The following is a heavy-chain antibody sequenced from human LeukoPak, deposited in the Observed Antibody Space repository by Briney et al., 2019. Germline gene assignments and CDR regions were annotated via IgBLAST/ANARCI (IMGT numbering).Heavy chain of an antibody. V-gene: IGHV3-15*01. Sequence: PGGSLRLSCAASGFTFSNAWMAWVRQAPGMGLEWVGRIRSKNDGGTIGYAAPVKDRFTISRDDSKDTLYLQMNSLEIEDTAVYFCTTDRTMKGYWGQGTLVTVSS. J-gene: IGHJ4*02. D-gene: IGHD3-22*01. CDR2: IRSKNDGGTI. CDR3: TTDRTMKGY. CDR1: GFTFSNAW.